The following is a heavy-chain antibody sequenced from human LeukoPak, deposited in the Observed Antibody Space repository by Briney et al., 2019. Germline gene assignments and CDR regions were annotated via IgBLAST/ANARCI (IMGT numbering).Heavy chain of an antibody. D-gene: IGHD1-26*01. J-gene: IGHJ3*02. CDR1: GFTFSIYS. V-gene: IGHV3-21*04. Sequence: GGSLRLSCAASGFTFSIYSMDWVRQAPGKGLEWVSSIISSGSYIYYADSVKGRFTISRDNSKNTLYLQMNSLRAEDTAVYYCARGGSYLSAFDIWGQGTMVTVSS. CDR3: ARGGSYLSAFDI. CDR2: IISSGSYI.